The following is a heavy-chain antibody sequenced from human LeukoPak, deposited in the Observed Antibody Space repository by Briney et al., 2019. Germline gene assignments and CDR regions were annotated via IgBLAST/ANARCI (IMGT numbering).Heavy chain of an antibody. V-gene: IGHV3-30*02. Sequence: PGGSLRLSCAASGFTFSSYGMHWVRQAPGKGLEWVAFIRHDGSNKYYADSVKGRFTISRDNSKNTLYLQMNSLRAEDTAVYYCASGIAAAGTGDYWGQGTLVTVSS. CDR2: IRHDGSNK. CDR3: ASGIAAAGTGDY. D-gene: IGHD6-13*01. CDR1: GFTFSSYG. J-gene: IGHJ4*02.